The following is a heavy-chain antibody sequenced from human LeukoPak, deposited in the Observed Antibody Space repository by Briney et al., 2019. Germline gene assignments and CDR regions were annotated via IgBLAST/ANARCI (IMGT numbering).Heavy chain of an antibody. Sequence: GGSLRLSCAASGFDFHNYVIHWVRLAPGKELEWVAVISSGVNIRYYADSVKGRFTISRDSSSKMVSLQMNSLGTEDTAVYYCVREGFYESGSLPTFYFDYWGQGTLVTVSS. CDR1: GFDFHNYV. D-gene: IGHD3-10*01. CDR2: ISSGVNIR. CDR3: VREGFYESGSLPTFYFDY. J-gene: IGHJ4*02. V-gene: IGHV3-30-3*01.